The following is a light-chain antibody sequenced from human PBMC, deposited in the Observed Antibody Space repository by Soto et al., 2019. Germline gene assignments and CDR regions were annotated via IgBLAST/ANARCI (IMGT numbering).Light chain of an antibody. J-gene: IGKJ3*01. CDR3: QQYGSSPRFT. V-gene: IGKV3-20*01. CDR1: QSVSSTY. CDR2: GAS. Sequence: IVLTQSPGTLSLSPGERATLSCRARQSVSSTYLAWYQQKPGQAPRLLIYGASSRATGIPDRFSGSGSGTDFTLTISRLEPDDFAVYYCQQYGSSPRFTFGPGTKVDIK.